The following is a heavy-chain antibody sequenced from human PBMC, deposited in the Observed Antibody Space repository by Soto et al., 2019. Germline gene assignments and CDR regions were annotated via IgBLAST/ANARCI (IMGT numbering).Heavy chain of an antibody. CDR2: IKSMTDGGTR. CDR3: TTHSADIVVMPATYGMDV. V-gene: IGHV3-15*01. D-gene: IGHD2-2*01. Sequence: EVQLVESGGGLVKPGGSLRLSCAASGFTFSNAWMTWVRQAPGKGLEWVGHIKSMTDGGTRNYAAPVKGRCTISRDDSKTTLYLQMNSLKNEDTAVYYCTTHSADIVVMPATYGMDVWGQGTTVAVSS. J-gene: IGHJ6*02. CDR1: GFTFSNAW.